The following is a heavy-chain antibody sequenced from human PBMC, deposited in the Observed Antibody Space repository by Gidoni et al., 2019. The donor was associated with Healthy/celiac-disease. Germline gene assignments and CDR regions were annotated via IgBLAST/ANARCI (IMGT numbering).Heavy chain of an antibody. J-gene: IGHJ6*02. CDR1: GGTLSSYA. D-gene: IGHD4-17*01. V-gene: IGHV1-69*01. Sequence: VQLVQSGAEVKKPGSSVKVSCKASGGTLSSYAISWLRQAPGQGLEWIGGIIPIFGTANYAQKFQGRVTITADESTSTAYMELSSLRSEDTAVYYCVTTVTTGLGPDYYGMDVWGQGTTVTVSS. CDR3: VTTVTTGLGPDYYGMDV. CDR2: IIPIFGTA.